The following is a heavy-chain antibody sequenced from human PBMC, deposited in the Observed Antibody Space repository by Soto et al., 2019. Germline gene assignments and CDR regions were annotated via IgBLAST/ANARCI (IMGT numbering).Heavy chain of an antibody. CDR1: GFNFGFFG. J-gene: IGHJ4*02. V-gene: IGHV3-30*03. CDR3: ARGNLSFDFDS. CDR2: ISGDGINT. D-gene: IGHD3-10*01. Sequence: QIQLVESGGDVVQPGDSLRLSCAASGFNFGFFGMHWVRQAPGKGLEWVAFISGDGINTQYADSVRGRFTLSRDYSRKTMYLQMDSLREEDTALYYCARGNLSFDFDSWGLGTLVTVSS.